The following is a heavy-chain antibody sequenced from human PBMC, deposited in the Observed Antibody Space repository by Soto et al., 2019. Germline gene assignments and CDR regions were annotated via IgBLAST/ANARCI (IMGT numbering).Heavy chain of an antibody. V-gene: IGHV5-51*01. CDR3: AKRGKESTRSFWFDP. D-gene: IGHD2-2*01. CDR2: IYPGDSDT. J-gene: IGHJ5*02. CDR1: GYSFTSYW. Sequence: LKISCKSSGYSFTSYWIAWVRQMPGKGLEWMGIIYPGDSDTRYSPSFQGQVTISVDKSISTAYLQWSSLKASDTAIYYCAKRGKESTRSFWFDPWGQGTLVTVSS.